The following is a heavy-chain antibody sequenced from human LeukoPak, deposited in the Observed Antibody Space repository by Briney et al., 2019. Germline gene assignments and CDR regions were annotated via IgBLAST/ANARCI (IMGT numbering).Heavy chain of an antibody. J-gene: IGHJ4*02. CDR3: ASGDYAEFDY. CDR2: INHSGST. V-gene: IGHV4-34*01. Sequence: PSETLSLTCAVYGGSFSGYYWSWIRQPPGKGLEWIGEINHSGSTNYNPSLKSRVTISVDTSKNQFSLKLSSVTAADTAVYYCASGDYAEFDYWGQGTLVTVSS. D-gene: IGHD4-17*01. CDR1: GGSFSGYY.